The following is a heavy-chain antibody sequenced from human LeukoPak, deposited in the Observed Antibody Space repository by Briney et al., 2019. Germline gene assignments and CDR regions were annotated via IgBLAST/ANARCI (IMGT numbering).Heavy chain of an antibody. CDR2: INPNSGGT. D-gene: IGHD2-2*02. CDR1: GYTFTGCY. CDR3: ARVGPHIVVVPAAIPLYYYYYMDV. J-gene: IGHJ6*03. Sequence: GASVKVSCNASGYTFTGCYMHWVRQHPGQGLEWMGWINPNSGGTNYAQKYQGRVTMTRDTSISTAYMELSRLRSDDTAVYYCARVGPHIVVVPAAIPLYYYYYMDVWGKGTTVTVSS. V-gene: IGHV1-2*02.